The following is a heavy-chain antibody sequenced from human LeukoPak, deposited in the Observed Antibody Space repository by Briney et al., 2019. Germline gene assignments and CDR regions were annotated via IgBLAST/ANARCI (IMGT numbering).Heavy chain of an antibody. CDR3: AGEYCSGGTCRQGFDY. J-gene: IGHJ4*02. CDR1: GYTFTGYY. CDR2: INPNSGDT. D-gene: IGHD2-15*01. Sequence: ASVKVSCKASGYTFTGYYMHWVRQAPGQGLEYMGWINPNSGDTNHAQNFQSRVTLTRDTSISTAYMELSSLRSDDSALYYCAGEYCSGGTCRQGFDYWGQGTLVTVSS. V-gene: IGHV1-2*02.